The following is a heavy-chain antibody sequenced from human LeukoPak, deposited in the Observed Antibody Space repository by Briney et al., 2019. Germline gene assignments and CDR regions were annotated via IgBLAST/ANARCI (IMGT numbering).Heavy chain of an antibody. CDR3: AKGASYFDY. CDR1: GFPFSSYA. Sequence: GGSLRLSCAASGFPFSSYAMSWVRQAPGKGLEWVSPITNSGGTTYHADSVKGRFTISRDNSKNTLYLQMNSLRAEDTAVYYCAKGASYFDYWGQGTLVTVSS. CDR2: ITNSGGTT. J-gene: IGHJ4*02. V-gene: IGHV3-23*01.